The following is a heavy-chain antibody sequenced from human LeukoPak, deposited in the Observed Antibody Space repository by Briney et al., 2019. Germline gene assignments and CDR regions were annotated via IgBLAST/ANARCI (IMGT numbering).Heavy chain of an antibody. J-gene: IGHJ4*02. Sequence: SGVSLRLSCAASGFTFNSFWTSWVRQAPGKGLEWVASIKQDGSEKSYVGSVKGRFTMSRDNAENSLYLQMNNLRAEDTAVYYCARASRGETTFLWGQGTLVTVSS. V-gene: IGHV3-7*01. CDR1: GFTFNSFW. D-gene: IGHD4-17*01. CDR2: IKQDGSEK. CDR3: ARASRGETTFL.